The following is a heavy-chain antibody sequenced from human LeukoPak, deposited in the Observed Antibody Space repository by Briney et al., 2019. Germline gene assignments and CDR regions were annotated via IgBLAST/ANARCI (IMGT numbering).Heavy chain of an antibody. CDR3: ARLWLNYYGSGSYYMKFDY. Sequence: SETLSLTCTVSGYSISSGYYWGWIRQPPGKGLEWVGSFYHSGSTYYNPSLKSRVTISVDTSKNQFSLKLSSVTAADTAVYYCARLWLNYYGSGSYYMKFDYWGQGTLVTVSS. J-gene: IGHJ4*02. V-gene: IGHV4-38-2*02. CDR1: GYSISSGYY. D-gene: IGHD3-10*01. CDR2: FYHSGST.